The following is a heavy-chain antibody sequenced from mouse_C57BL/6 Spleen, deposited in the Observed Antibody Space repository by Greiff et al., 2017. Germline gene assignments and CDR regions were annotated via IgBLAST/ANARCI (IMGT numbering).Heavy chain of an antibody. CDR2: IYPGDGDT. D-gene: IGHD1-1*01. CDR3: ALITTVVNWYFDV. V-gene: IGHV1-80*01. J-gene: IGHJ1*03. Sequence: QVQLQQSGAELVKPGASVKISCKASGYAFSSYWMNWVKQRPGKGLEWIGQIYPGDGDTNYNGKFKGKATLTADKSSSSAYMQLSSLPSEDSAVYFCALITTVVNWYFDVWGTGTTVTVSS. CDR1: GYAFSSYW.